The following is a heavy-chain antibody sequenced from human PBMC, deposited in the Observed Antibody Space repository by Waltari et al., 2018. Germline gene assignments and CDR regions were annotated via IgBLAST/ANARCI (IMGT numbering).Heavy chain of an antibody. V-gene: IGHV3-21*01. CDR1: GLTFSNYS. Sequence: EVQLVESGAGLVKPGGSLRLSCAASGLTFSNYSMNWVRQAPGKGLEWVSSISSRSTYIDYTDSVKGRFTISRDNAKNSLYLQMNSLRAEDTAVYYCARDGSYWGQGTLVTVSS. CDR2: ISSRSTYI. J-gene: IGHJ4*02. CDR3: ARDGSY.